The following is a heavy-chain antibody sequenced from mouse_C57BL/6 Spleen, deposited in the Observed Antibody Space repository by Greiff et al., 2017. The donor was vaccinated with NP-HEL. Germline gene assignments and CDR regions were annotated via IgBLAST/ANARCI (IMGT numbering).Heavy chain of an antibody. CDR3: ARHGYDEGAWFAY. CDR2: IWSDGST. V-gene: IGHV2-6-1*01. J-gene: IGHJ3*01. CDR1: GFSLTSYG. D-gene: IGHD2-2*01. Sequence: QVQLKQSGPGLVAPSQSLSITCTVSGFSLTSYGVHWVRQPPGKGLEWLVVIWSDGSTSYHSDLKSRLSLSKYNSKIQVFLKMNSLQTDDTAMYYCARHGYDEGAWFAYWGQGTLVTVSA.